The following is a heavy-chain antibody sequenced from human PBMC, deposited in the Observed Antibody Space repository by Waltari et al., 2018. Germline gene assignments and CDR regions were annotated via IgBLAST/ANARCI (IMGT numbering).Heavy chain of an antibody. Sequence: EVQLLESGGGLVQPGGSLRLPCAASGCNFGGFRLNWARQAPGKGLEWVSGLSGSGATTYYRDSVRGRFTVSRDNSRNTVYLQMNSLRAEDTAVYYCAKAFRGYSGSYFDNWGRGTLVAVSA. CDR1: GCNFGGFR. CDR3: AKAFRGYSGSYFDN. V-gene: IGHV3-23*02. J-gene: IGHJ4*02. CDR2: LSGSGATT. D-gene: IGHD5-12*01.